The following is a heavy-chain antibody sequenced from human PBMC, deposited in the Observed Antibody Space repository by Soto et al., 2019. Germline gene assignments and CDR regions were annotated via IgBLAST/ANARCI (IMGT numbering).Heavy chain of an antibody. J-gene: IGHJ4*02. V-gene: IGHV1-18*01. CDR3: ARDLFSVDMPWYYFDY. D-gene: IGHD5-12*01. CDR2: ISAYNGNT. Sequence: ASVKVSCKASGYTFTSYGINWVRQAPGQGLEWMGWISAYNGNTNYAQKLQDRVTMTTDTSTSTAYMEVRSLRSDDTAVYYCARDLFSVDMPWYYFDYWGQGTLVTVSS. CDR1: GYTFTSYG.